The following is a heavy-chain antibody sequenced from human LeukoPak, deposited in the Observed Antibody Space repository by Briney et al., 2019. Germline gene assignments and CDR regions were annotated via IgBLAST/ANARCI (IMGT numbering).Heavy chain of an antibody. V-gene: IGHV3-23*01. CDR1: GFTFNNYA. CDR2: IGGSGRST. Sequence: GGSLRLSCVGSGFTFNNYAMSWVRQAPGKGLEWVAAIGGSGRSTYDADSVRGRFTVSRDNSKNNLYLQMNNLRVEDTAVYFCAKEATARKWLVWGNFDHWGQGTQVTVS. CDR3: AKEATARKWLVWGNFDH. J-gene: IGHJ4*02. D-gene: IGHD6-19*01.